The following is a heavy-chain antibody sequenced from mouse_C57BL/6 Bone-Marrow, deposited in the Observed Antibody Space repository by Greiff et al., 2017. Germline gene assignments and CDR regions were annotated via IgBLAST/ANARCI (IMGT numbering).Heavy chain of an antibody. CDR3: ASPDSSGYLYYFDY. V-gene: IGHV5-6*01. CDR1: GFTFSSYG. D-gene: IGHD3-2*02. CDR2: ISSGGSYT. J-gene: IGHJ2*01. Sequence: EVMLVESGGDLVKPGGSLKLSCAASGFTFSSYGMSWVRQTPDKRLEWVATISSGGSYTYYPDSVKGRFTISRDNAKNTLYLQRSSLKSEDTAMYYCASPDSSGYLYYFDYWGQGTTLTVSS.